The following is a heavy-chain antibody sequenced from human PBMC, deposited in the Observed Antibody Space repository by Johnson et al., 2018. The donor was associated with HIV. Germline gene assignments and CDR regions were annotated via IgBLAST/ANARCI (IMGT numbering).Heavy chain of an antibody. Sequence: VQLVESGGGVVQPGRSLRLSCAASGFTFSSYAMHWVRQAPGKGLEWVSVIYSGGSTYYADSVKGRFTISRDNSKNTLYLQMNSLRAEDTAVYYCASSITRIVVVTGGAFDIWGQGTMVTVSS. CDR1: GFTFSSYA. V-gene: IGHV3-66*01. CDR2: IYSGGST. D-gene: IGHD3-22*01. CDR3: ASSITRIVVVTGGAFDI. J-gene: IGHJ3*02.